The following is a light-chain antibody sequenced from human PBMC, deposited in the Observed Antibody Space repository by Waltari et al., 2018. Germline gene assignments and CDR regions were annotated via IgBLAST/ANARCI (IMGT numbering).Light chain of an antibody. V-gene: IGLV2-23*01. CDR1: SSDVGNYNL. CDR2: EGS. CDR3: CSYAGHSTYV. Sequence: QSALTQPASVSGSPGQSITISCTGTSSDVGNYNLVSWYQQHPGKAPRLRIYEGSRRPSGVSIRFSGSKSGNTASLTISGLQPEDETDYYCCSYAGHSTYVFGTGTKVTVL. J-gene: IGLJ1*01.